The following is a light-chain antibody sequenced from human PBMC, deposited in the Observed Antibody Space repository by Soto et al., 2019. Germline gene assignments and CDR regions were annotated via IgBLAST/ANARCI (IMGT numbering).Light chain of an antibody. V-gene: IGKV3-11*01. CDR3: QRRSNDWSSIT. CDR1: QYIDTD. CDR2: DAS. J-gene: IGKJ5*01. Sequence: DILLTQSPATLAFSPGETASLPCKASQYIDTDLAWYQQKPGQAPRLLIYDASVRATGVPGRFSGSGSGPDFTLTLSSLETEDFAVYYCQRRSNDWSSITFGRGTRLEIK.